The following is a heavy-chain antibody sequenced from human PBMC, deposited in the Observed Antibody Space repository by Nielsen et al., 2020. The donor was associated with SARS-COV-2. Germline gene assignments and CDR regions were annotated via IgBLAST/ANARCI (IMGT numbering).Heavy chain of an antibody. CDR1: GFTFSSYD. V-gene: IGHV3-13*04. Sequence: GESLKISCAASGFTFSSYDMHWVRQATGKGLEWVSVIGTAGDTYYPGSVKGRFTISRENAKNSLYLQMNSLRAGDTAVYYCARVNWNYGAFDIWGQGTMVTVSS. CDR2: IGTAGDT. D-gene: IGHD1-7*01. CDR3: ARVNWNYGAFDI. J-gene: IGHJ3*02.